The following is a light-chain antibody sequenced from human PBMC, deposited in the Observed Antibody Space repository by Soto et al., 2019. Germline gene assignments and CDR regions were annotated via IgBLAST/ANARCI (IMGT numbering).Light chain of an antibody. Sequence: DIQMTQSPSALSAYVGDRVTITCRASQSISNYLNWYQQKPGKAPKLLIYAASSLQSGVPSRFSGSGSGTDFTLTISSLQPDDFASYYCQQSYRSPPTVGQGTKLEIK. CDR1: QSISNY. CDR2: AAS. V-gene: IGKV1-39*01. J-gene: IGKJ2*01. CDR3: QQSYRSPPT.